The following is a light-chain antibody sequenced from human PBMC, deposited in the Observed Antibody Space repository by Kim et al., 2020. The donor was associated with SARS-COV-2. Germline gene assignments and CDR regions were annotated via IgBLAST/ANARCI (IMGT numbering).Light chain of an antibody. CDR3: QQSHSTLYT. CDR2: AAS. Sequence: SASVGYRVTITCRASQSISNYLNWYQQKPGRAPNLLIYAASKLQSGVSSRFSGSGSGTDFTLTITSLQPEDFATYYCQQSHSTLYTFGQGTKLEI. CDR1: QSISNY. V-gene: IGKV1-39*01. J-gene: IGKJ2*01.